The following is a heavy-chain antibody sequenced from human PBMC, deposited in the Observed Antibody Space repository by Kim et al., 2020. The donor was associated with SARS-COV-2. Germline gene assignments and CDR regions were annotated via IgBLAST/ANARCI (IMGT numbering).Heavy chain of an antibody. CDR2: VYWDGDT. CDR1: GFSLSTSGVG. D-gene: IGHD1-7*01. J-gene: IGHJ5*02. V-gene: IGHV2-5*02. CDR3: AHSDWNSSQGQVDP. Sequence: SGPTLVNPTQTVTLTCNFSGFSLSTSGVGVGWIRQPPGKALEWLALVYWDGDTRYSPSLLNRLTIFGDTSKNQVVLTMTDMDPLDTATYYCAHSDWNSSQGQVDPWGQGTLVTVSS.